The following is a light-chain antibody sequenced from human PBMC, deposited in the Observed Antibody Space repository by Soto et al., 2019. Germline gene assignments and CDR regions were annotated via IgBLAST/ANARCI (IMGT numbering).Light chain of an antibody. V-gene: IGKV1-5*03. Sequence: DILMTQSPSTLSASVGDRVTITCRASQSISSWLAWYQQKPGEAPKLLIYKASSLESGVPSRFSGSGSGTEFTLTISSLQPDDFATYYCQQYNSYSLTFGGGTKVDIK. CDR3: QQYNSYSLT. CDR2: KAS. J-gene: IGKJ4*01. CDR1: QSISSW.